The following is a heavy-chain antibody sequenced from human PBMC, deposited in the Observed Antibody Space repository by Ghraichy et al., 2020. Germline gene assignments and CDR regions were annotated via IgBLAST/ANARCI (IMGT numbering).Heavy chain of an antibody. D-gene: IGHD3-9*01. V-gene: IGHV4-30-2*01. J-gene: IGHJ4*02. CDR1: GGSISSGGYS. Sequence: SETLSLTCAVSGGSISSGGYSWSWIRQPPGKGLEWIGYIYHSGSTYYNPSLKSRVTISVDRSKNQFSLKLSSVTAADTAVYYCARVGNFDWSHFDYWGQGTLVTVSS. CDR2: IYHSGST. CDR3: ARVGNFDWSHFDY.